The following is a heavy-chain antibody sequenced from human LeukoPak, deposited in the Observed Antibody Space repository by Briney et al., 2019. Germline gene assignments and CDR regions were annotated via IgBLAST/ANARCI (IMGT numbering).Heavy chain of an antibody. CDR2: ISRTSRHK. CDR3: VRDMNTVTTCYLQF. D-gene: IGHD1-1*01. V-gene: IGHV3-21*01. J-gene: IGHJ1*01. Sequence: GGSLRLSCAASGFTFSSYRMNWVRQAPGKGLELVSSISRTSRHKYYSDSVKGRFTISRDDAENSLFLQMDSLRAEDTAIYYCVRDMNTVTTCYLQFWGQGTLVTVSS. CDR1: GFTFSSYR.